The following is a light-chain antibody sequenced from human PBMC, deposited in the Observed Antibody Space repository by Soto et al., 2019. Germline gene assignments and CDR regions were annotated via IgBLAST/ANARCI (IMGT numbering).Light chain of an antibody. CDR2: VNSDGSH. CDR3: QTWGTGIVV. CDR1: SGHSTYA. J-gene: IGLJ2*01. Sequence: QPVLTQSPSASASLGASVKLTCTLSSGHSTYAIAWHQKQPGKGPRYLMKVNSDGSHNKGDGITDRFSGSSSGAERYLTISSLQSEDEADYYCQTWGTGIVVFGGGTKVTVL. V-gene: IGLV4-69*01.